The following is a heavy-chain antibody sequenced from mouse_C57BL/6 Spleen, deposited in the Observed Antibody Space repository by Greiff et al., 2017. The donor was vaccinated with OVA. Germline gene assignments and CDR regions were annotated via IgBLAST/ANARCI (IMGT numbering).Heavy chain of an antibody. J-gene: IGHJ2*01. CDR3: ARSDDGSRFDY. CDR2: IYPGDGDP. Sequence: VQLQQSGPELVKPGASVKISCKASGYAFSSSWMNWVKQRPGKGLEWIGRIYPGDGDPNYNGKFKGKATLTADKSSITAYMQLSILTSEDSSVYFCARSDDGSRFDYWGQGTTLTVSS. CDR1: GYAFSSSW. V-gene: IGHV1-82*01. D-gene: IGHD2-3*01.